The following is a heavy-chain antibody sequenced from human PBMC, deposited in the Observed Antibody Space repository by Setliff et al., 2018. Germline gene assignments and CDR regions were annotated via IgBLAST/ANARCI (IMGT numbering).Heavy chain of an antibody. CDR2: ISYDGSNK. CDR3: ARTCSGSGCYAGLES. CDR1: GFTFSSYG. D-gene: IGHD2-15*01. J-gene: IGHJ4*02. V-gene: IGHV3-30*03. Sequence: GGSLRLSCAASGFTFSSYGMHWVRQAPGKGLEWVAVISYDGSNKYYADSVKGRFTISRDNSKNTLYLQMNSLRAEDTAVYYCARTCSGSGCYAGLESWGQGTPVTVSS.